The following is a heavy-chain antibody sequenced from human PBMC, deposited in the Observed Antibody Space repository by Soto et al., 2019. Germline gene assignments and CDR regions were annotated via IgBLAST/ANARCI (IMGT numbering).Heavy chain of an antibody. V-gene: IGHV4-39*01. Sequence: PSETLSLTCTVSGGSISSSSYYWGWIRQPPGKGLEWIGSVYYSGSTYYNPSLKSRVTISVDTSKNQFSLKLSSVTAADTAVYYYARHGDYGDYGSDYWGQGTLVTVSS. CDR3: ARHGDYGDYGSDY. J-gene: IGHJ4*02. D-gene: IGHD4-17*01. CDR2: VYYSGST. CDR1: GGSISSSSYY.